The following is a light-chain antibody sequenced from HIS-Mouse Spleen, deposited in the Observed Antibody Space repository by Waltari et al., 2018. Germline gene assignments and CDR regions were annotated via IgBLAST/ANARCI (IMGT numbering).Light chain of an antibody. CDR1: SSDVGGYNY. V-gene: IGLV2-11*01. CDR3: CSYAGSYTVV. J-gene: IGLJ2*01. CDR2: DVS. Sequence: QSALTQPRSVSGSPGQSVTISCTGTSSDVGGYNYVSWYQQHPGKATKLMIYDVSKRPSWVPGRFSGSKSGTTASLTISGLQAEDEADYYCCSYAGSYTVVFGGGTKLTVL.